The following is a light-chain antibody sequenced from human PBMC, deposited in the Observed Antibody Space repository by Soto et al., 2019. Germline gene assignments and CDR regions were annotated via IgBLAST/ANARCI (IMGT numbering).Light chain of an antibody. J-gene: IGLJ1*01. Sequence: QSVLTQPRSVSASPGQSVTISCTGTSSDVGRYDYVSWYQQHPGKAPKLIVYDATERPSGVPDRFSGSKSGNTASPTISGLQAEDEADYSCCSFAGSYSYVFGTGTKVTVL. V-gene: IGLV2-11*01. CDR1: SSDVGRYDY. CDR2: DAT. CDR3: CSFAGSYSYV.